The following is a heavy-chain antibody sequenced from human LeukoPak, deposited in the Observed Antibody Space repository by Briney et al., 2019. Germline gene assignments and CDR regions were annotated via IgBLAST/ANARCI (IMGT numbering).Heavy chain of an antibody. CDR1: GFTFSSSY. V-gene: IGHV3-66*01. CDR3: ARGARGAYFDY. Sequence: AGGSLRLSCAASGFTFSSSYMSWVRKVPGKGLEWVSCIYGADTIYYADFVKDRFTISRDSNRNILYLQMNSLRADDTAVYYCARGARGAYFDYWGQGTLVTGSS. CDR2: IYGADTI. D-gene: IGHD4/OR15-4a*01. J-gene: IGHJ4*02.